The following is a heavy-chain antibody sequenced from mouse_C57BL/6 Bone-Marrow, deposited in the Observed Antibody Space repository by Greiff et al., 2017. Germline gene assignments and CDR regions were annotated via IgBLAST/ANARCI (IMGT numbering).Heavy chain of an antibody. Sequence: VQLQQSGPELVKPGASVKISCKASGYAFSSSWMNWVKQRPGKGLEWIGRIYSGDGDTNNNGKFKGKATLTADKSSSTAYMQLSRRTYEESAVYCGARGGDYLDYESFYCDYWGQGTTLTVSS. CDR2: IYSGDGDT. CDR3: ARGGDYLDYESFYCDY. D-gene: IGHD2-4*01. CDR1: GYAFSSSW. J-gene: IGHJ2*01. V-gene: IGHV1-82*01.